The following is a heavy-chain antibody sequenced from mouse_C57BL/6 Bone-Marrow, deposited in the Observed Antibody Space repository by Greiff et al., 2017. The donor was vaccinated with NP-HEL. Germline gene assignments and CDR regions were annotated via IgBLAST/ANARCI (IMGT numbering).Heavy chain of an antibody. V-gene: IGHV5-6*01. Sequence: EVMLVESGGDLVKPGGSLKLSCAASGFTFSSYGMSWVRQTPDKRLEWVATISSGGSYTYYPDSVKGRFTISRDNAKNTLYLQMSSLKSEDTAMYYCARHDDGYYLYFDVWGTGTTVTVSS. J-gene: IGHJ1*03. CDR3: ARHDDGYYLYFDV. CDR2: ISSGGSYT. CDR1: GFTFSSYG. D-gene: IGHD2-3*01.